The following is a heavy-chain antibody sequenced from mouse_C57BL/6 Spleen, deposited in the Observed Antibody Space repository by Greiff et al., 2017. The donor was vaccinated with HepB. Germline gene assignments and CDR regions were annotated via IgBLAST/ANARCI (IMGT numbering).Heavy chain of an antibody. CDR2: IDPETGGT. J-gene: IGHJ3*01. D-gene: IGHD2-4*01. Sequence: VQLQESGAELVRPGASVTLSCKASGYTFTDYEMHWVKQTPVQGLEWIGAIDPETGGTAYNQKFKGKAILTADKSSSTAYMELRSLTSEDSAVYYCTMIYYDYDGFAYWGQGTLVTVSA. V-gene: IGHV1-15*01. CDR3: TMIYYDYDGFAY. CDR1: GYTFTDYE.